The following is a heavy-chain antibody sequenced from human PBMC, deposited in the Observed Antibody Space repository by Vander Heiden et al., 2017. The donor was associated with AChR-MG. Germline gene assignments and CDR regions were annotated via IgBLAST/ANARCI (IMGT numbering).Heavy chain of an antibody. V-gene: IGHV4-39*01. CDR1: GCSISSSSYY. CDR2: IYYSGST. J-gene: IGHJ4*02. D-gene: IGHD1-26*01. CDR3: ARLSELLFLYFDY. Sequence: QLQLQESGPGLVQPSETLSLTCTVSGCSISSSSYYWGWIRQPPGKGLEWIGSIYYSGSTYYNPSLKSRVTISVDTSKNQFSLKLSSVTAADTAVYYCARLSELLFLYFDYWGQGTLVTVSS.